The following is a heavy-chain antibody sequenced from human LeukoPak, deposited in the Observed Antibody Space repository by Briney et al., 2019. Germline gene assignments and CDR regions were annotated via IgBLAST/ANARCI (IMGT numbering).Heavy chain of an antibody. CDR3: ARHTYYYDSSEDY. CDR2: IDPSDSYT. D-gene: IGHD3-22*01. Sequence: GESLKISCQGSGYSFTSYWISWVRQMPGKGLEWMGRIDPSDSYTNYSPSFQGHVTISADKSISTAYLQWSILKASDTAMYYCARHTYYYDSSEDYWGQGTLVTVSS. J-gene: IGHJ4*02. V-gene: IGHV5-10-1*01. CDR1: GYSFTSYW.